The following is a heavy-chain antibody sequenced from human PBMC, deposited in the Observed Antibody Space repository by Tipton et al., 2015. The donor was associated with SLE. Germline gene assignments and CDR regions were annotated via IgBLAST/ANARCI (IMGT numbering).Heavy chain of an antibody. CDR1: GGSISSHY. J-gene: IGHJ6*02. V-gene: IGHV4-59*08. Sequence: TLSLTCTVSGGSISSHYWSWIRQPPGKGLEWIGYIYYSGSTNYNPSLKSRVTISVDTSKNQFSLKLSSVTAADTAVYYCARQAAMVLWYGMDVWGQGTTVTVSS. D-gene: IGHD5-18*01. CDR3: ARQAAMVLWYGMDV. CDR2: IYYSGST.